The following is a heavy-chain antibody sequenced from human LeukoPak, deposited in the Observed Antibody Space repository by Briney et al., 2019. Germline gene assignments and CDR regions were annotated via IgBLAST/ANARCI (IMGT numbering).Heavy chain of an antibody. D-gene: IGHD3-10*01. CDR3: ARGAGIEYYSDY. CDR2: MNPNSGNT. J-gene: IGHJ4*02. V-gene: IGHV1-8*01. CDR1: GYTFTSYD. Sequence: GASVQVSCKATGYTFTSYDINWVRQATGQWLEWMGWMNPNSGNTGYAQKFQGRVTMTRNTSISTAYMELSSLRSEDTAVYYCARGAGIEYYSDYWGQGTLVTVSS.